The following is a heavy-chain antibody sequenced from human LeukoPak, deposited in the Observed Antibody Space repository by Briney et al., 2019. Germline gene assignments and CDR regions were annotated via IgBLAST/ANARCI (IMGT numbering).Heavy chain of an antibody. CDR3: ARSVVVTARNWFDP. CDR1: GYTFTGYY. CDR2: IIPIFGTA. J-gene: IGHJ5*02. Sequence: SVKVSCKASGYTFTGYYMHWVRQAPGQGLEWMGGIIPIFGTANYAQKFQGRVTITADKSTSTAYMELSSLRSEDTAVYYCARSVVVTARNWFDPWGQGTLVTVSS. V-gene: IGHV1-69*06. D-gene: IGHD2-21*02.